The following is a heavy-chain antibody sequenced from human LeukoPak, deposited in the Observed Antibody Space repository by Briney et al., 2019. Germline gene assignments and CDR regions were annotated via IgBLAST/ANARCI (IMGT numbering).Heavy chain of an antibody. Sequence: SETLSLTCTVSGGSISSGGYYWSWIRQHPGKGLEWIGYIYYSGSTYYNPSLKSRVTISVDRSKNQFSLKLSSVTAADTAVYSCARSMVANYDTFDIWGQGTMVTVSS. CDR2: IYYSGST. J-gene: IGHJ3*02. D-gene: IGHD2-15*01. V-gene: IGHV4-31*03. CDR1: GGSISSGGYY. CDR3: ARSMVANYDTFDI.